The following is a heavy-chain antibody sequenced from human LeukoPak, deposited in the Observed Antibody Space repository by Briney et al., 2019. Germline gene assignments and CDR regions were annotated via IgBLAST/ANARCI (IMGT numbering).Heavy chain of an antibody. CDR2: FFHTGIT. V-gene: IGHV4-4*02. Sequence: SETLSLTCAVSGASISISNWWGWVRQPPGKGLEWIGEFFHTGITNYNPSLKNRVTISVDKSKNQFSLTLSSVTAADTAVYYCASVDGDNVFGEVGHFWGQGALVIVSS. CDR1: GASISISNW. D-gene: IGHD3-3*01. CDR3: ASVDGDNVFGEVGHF. J-gene: IGHJ4*02.